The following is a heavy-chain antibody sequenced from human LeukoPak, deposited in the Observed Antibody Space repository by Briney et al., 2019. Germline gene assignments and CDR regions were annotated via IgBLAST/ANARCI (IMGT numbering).Heavy chain of an antibody. CDR2: ISGDGGST. D-gene: IGHD6-25*01. V-gene: IGHV3-43*02. CDR3: VRESETSGWFDH. Sequence: PGGSLRLSCAAPGLITDDYAIHWVRQAPGKGLEWVSLISGDGGSTFYADSVRSRFTISRGNSKNSLSLQKSSLRSEDTALYFCVRESETSGWFDHWGQGTLVTVSS. CDR1: GLITDDYA. J-gene: IGHJ5*02.